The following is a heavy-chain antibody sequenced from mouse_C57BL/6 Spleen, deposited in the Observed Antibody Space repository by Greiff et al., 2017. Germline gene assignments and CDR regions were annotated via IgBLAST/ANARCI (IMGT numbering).Heavy chain of an antibody. CDR1: GFTFSDYG. J-gene: IGHJ4*01. V-gene: IGHV5-17*01. CDR2: ISSGSSTI. Sequence: EVKLMESGGGLVKPGGSLKLSCAASGFTFSDYGMHWVRQAPETGLEWVAYISSGSSTIYHADTVKGRFTISRDNAKNTLFLQMTSLRSEDTAMYYCARPDGYYDYAMDYWGQGTSVTVSS. D-gene: IGHD2-3*01. CDR3: ARPDGYYDYAMDY.